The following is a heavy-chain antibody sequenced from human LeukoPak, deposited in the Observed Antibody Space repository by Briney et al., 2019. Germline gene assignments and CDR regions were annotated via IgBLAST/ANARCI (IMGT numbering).Heavy chain of an antibody. CDR3: AKGLQLWAPIDY. CDR2: IPYDGSNK. J-gene: IGHJ4*02. V-gene: IGHV3-30*18. D-gene: IGHD5-18*01. Sequence: GGSLRLSCAASGFXFSSYGIHWVRQAPGKGLEWVAVIPYDGSNKFYADSVKGRFTFSRDNSKNTLYLQMNSLRAEDTAVYYCAKGLQLWAPIDYWGQGTLVTVSP. CDR1: GFXFSSYG.